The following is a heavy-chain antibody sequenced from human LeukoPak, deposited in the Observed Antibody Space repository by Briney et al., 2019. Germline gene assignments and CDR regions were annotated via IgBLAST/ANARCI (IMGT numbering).Heavy chain of an antibody. V-gene: IGHV1-2*02. D-gene: IGHD2-2*01. Sequence: GSVKVSCKASGYTFTGYYMHWVRQAPGQGLEWMGWINPNSGGTNYAQKFQGRVTMTRDTSISTAYMELSRLRSDDTAVYYCARGYCSSTSCHLSNPDYWGQGTLVTVSS. J-gene: IGHJ4*02. CDR2: INPNSGGT. CDR1: GYTFTGYY. CDR3: ARGYCSSTSCHLSNPDY.